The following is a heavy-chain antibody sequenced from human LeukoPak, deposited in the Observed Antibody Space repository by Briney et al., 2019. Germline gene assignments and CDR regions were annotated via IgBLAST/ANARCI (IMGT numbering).Heavy chain of an antibody. D-gene: IGHD3-9*01. V-gene: IGHV3-48*03. CDR1: GFTFSSYE. CDR2: ISSSGSTI. Sequence: GGSLRLSCAASGFTFSSYEMNWVRQAPGKGLEWVSYISSSGSTIYYADSVKGRFTISRDNAKNSLYLQMNSLRAEDTAVYYCARGDDILTGYSRTIDYWGQGTLVTVSS. CDR3: ARGDDILTGYSRTIDY. J-gene: IGHJ4*02.